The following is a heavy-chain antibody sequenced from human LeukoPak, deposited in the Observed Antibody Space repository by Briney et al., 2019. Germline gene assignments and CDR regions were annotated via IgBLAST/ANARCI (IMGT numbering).Heavy chain of an antibody. Sequence: SETLSLTCTVSGGSISSSSYYWGWIRQPPGKGLEWIGSIYYSGSTYYNPSPKSRVTISVDTSKNQFSLKLSSVTAADTAVYYCASPDRLPSPYYYYDSSGYYRAAFDIWGQGTMVTVSS. D-gene: IGHD3-22*01. CDR1: GGSISSSSYY. V-gene: IGHV4-39*01. CDR2: IYYSGST. CDR3: ASPDRLPSPYYYYDSSGYYRAAFDI. J-gene: IGHJ3*02.